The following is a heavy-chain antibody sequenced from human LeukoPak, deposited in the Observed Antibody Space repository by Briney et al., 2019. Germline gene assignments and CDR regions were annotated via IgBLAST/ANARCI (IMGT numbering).Heavy chain of an antibody. CDR1: GFTFSSYW. V-gene: IGHV3-74*01. Sequence: GGSLRLSCAASGFTFSSYWMHWVRQAPGKGLVWVSRINSDGSSTSYADSVKGRFTISRDNAKNTLYLQMNSLRAEDTAVYYCASSRIAAALGYWGQGTLVTVSS. J-gene: IGHJ4*02. CDR3: ASSRIAAALGY. D-gene: IGHD6-13*01. CDR2: INSDGSST.